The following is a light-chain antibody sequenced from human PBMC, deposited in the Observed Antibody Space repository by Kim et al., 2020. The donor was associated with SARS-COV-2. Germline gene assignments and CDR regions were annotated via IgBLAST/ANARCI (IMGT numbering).Light chain of an antibody. J-gene: IGLJ2*01. CDR1: SLGSRS. CDR3: QVWDSSGVV. Sequence: VAPEERARLPGGRKSLGSRSVHWYHQRPGQAPVLVIYYEADRPSGVPERFSGSNSGNTATLTISRVEAGDEADYYCQVWDSSGVVFGGGTQLTVL. V-gene: IGLV3-21*04. CDR2: YEA.